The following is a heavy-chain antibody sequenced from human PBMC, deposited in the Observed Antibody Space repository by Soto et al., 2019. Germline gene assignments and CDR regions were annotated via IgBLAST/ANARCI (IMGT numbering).Heavy chain of an antibody. CDR1: GFTFTSYG. CDR2: ISNHSGNT. Sequence: ASVKVSCKASGFTFTSYGITWVRQAPGQGLEWMGWISNHSGNTNYAQKLQGRVTMTTDTSTSTAYMELRSLKSDDTAVYYCARVLPPFDPWGQGALVTVSS. V-gene: IGHV1-18*01. CDR3: ARVLPPFDP. J-gene: IGHJ5*02.